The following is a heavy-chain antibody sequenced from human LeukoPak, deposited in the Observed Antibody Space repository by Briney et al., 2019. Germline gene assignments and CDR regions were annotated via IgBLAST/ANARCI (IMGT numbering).Heavy chain of an antibody. CDR3: ARRSSSPVRVDP. V-gene: IGHV4-39*01. CDR1: GGSISSSSYY. J-gene: IGHJ5*02. CDR2: IYYSGST. Sequence: SETLSLTCTVSGGSISSSSYYWGWIRQPPGKGLEWIGSIYYSGSTYYNPSLKSRVIISVDTSKNQFSLKLSSVTAADTAVYYCARRSSSPVRVDPWGQGTLVTVSS. D-gene: IGHD6-13*01.